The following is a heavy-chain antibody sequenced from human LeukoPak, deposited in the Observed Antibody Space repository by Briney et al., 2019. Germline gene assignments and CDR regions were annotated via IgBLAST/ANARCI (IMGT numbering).Heavy chain of an antibody. CDR3: ARDTQYSGSYWDFDY. Sequence: GGSLRLSCAASGFTVSSNCMSWVRQAPGKGLEWVSFIYSGGSTYYAASVKGRFTISRDNAKNSLYLQMNSLRAEDTAVYYCARDTQYSGSYWDFDYWGQETLVTVSS. D-gene: IGHD1-26*01. CDR1: GFTVSSNC. CDR2: IYSGGST. J-gene: IGHJ4*02. V-gene: IGHV3-53*01.